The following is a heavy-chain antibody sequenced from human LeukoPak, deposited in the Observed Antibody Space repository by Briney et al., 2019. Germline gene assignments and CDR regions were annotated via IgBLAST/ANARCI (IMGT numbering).Heavy chain of an antibody. CDR2: ISSSSSYI. Sequence: GWSLRLSCAASGFTVSSYSMNWVRQAPGKGLEWVSSISSSSSYIYYADSVKGRFTISRDNAKNSLYLQMNSLRAEDTAVYYCARESSGSYLVDYWGQGTLVTVSS. CDR3: ARESSGSYLVDY. D-gene: IGHD1-26*01. J-gene: IGHJ4*02. CDR1: GFTVSSYS. V-gene: IGHV3-21*01.